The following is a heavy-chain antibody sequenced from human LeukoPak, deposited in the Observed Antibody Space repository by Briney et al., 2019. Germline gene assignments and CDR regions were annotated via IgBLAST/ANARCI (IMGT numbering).Heavy chain of an antibody. J-gene: IGHJ4*02. CDR2: INKDGGEK. CDR1: RFTFSNYW. CDR3: ARDMGWQQFDQ. D-gene: IGHD5-24*01. Sequence: GGSLKLSCVASRFTFSNYWMTWVRQAPGKGLERVANINKDGGEKYYMESVKGRFTISRDNAKNSLYLQMNSLTVEDTAVYYCARDMGWQQFDQWGQGTLVTVSS. V-gene: IGHV3-7*01.